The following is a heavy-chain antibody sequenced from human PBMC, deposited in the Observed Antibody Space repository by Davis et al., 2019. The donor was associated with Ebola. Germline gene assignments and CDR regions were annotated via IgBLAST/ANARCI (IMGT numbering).Heavy chain of an antibody. CDR1: GGSISSYY. V-gene: IGHV4-59*01. CDR3: ARDPSGSYYCGMDV. D-gene: IGHD1-26*01. CDR2: IYYSGST. J-gene: IGHJ6*02. Sequence: MPSETLSLTCTVSGGSISSYYWSWIRQPPGKGLEWIGYIYYSGSTNYNPSLKSRVTISVDTSKNQFSLKLSSVTAADTAVYYCARDPSGSYYCGMDVWGQGTTVTVSS.